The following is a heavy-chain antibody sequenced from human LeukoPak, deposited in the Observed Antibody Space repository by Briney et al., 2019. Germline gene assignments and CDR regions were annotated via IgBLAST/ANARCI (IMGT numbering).Heavy chain of an antibody. CDR2: ISGSGGGT. Sequence: GGSLRLSCATSGFSFSSYAMSWVRQAPEKGLEWVSTISGSGGGTYYADSVKGRFTISRDDSKNTLYLQMNSLRAEDTAVYYCVKDLGRYRNNCFDYWGQGTLVTVSS. CDR3: VKDLGRYRNNCFDY. CDR1: GFSFSSYA. D-gene: IGHD1-26*01. V-gene: IGHV3-23*01. J-gene: IGHJ4*02.